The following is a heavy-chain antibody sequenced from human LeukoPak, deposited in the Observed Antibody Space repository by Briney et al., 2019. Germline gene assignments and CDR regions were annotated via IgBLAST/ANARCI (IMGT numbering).Heavy chain of an antibody. CDR3: AMRPYSGSQGYS. CDR2: ISWNSGSI. Sequence: PGGSLKLSCAASGFTFDDYAMHWVRQAPGKGLEWVSGISWNSGSIGYADSVKGRFTSSRDNAKNSLYLQMNSLRAEDTALYYCAMRPYSGSQGYSWGQGTLVTVSS. J-gene: IGHJ4*02. CDR1: GFTFDDYA. D-gene: IGHD1-26*01. V-gene: IGHV3-9*01.